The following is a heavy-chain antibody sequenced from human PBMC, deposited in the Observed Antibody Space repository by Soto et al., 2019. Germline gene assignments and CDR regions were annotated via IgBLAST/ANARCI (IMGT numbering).Heavy chain of an antibody. CDR1: GFTFSSYA. Sequence: GGSLRLSCAASGFTFSSYAMSWVRQAPGKGLEWVSAISGSGGSTYYADSVKGRFTISRDNSKNTLYLQMNSLRAEDTAVYYCAKRDNWNDGVDVVPIDYWGQGTLVTVSS. J-gene: IGHJ4*02. CDR3: AKRDNWNDGVDVVPIDY. V-gene: IGHV3-23*01. CDR2: ISGSGGST. D-gene: IGHD1-1*01.